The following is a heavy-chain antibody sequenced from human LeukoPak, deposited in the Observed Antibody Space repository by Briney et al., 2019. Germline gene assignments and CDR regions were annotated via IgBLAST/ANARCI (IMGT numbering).Heavy chain of an antibody. CDR2: IYPGDSDT. J-gene: IGHJ2*01. D-gene: IGHD5-24*01. Sequence: GESLKISCKGSGYSFTSYWIGWVRQVPGKGLEWMGIIYPGDSDTRYSPSFQGQVTISADKSISTAYLQWSSLKASDTAMYYCARLGGYNPIYWYFDLWGRGTLVTVSS. CDR1: GYSFTSYW. CDR3: ARLGGYNPIYWYFDL. V-gene: IGHV5-51*01.